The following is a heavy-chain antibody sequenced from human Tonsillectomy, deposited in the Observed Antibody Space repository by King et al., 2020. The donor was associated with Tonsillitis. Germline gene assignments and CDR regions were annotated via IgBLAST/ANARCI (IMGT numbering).Heavy chain of an antibody. J-gene: IGHJ4*02. Sequence: QLVQSGGGLVQPGGSLRLSCAASGFTFSSYTMSWVRQAPGKGLEWVSVITGSGGDTYYADSVKGRFTISRDNSKNTVYLQMNKLRAEDTAIYYCAKDHVVGSCSSPFDFWGQGTLVTVSS. D-gene: IGHD2-2*01. CDR3: AKDHVVGSCSSPFDF. CDR1: GFTFSSYT. CDR2: ITGSGGDT. V-gene: IGHV3-23*04.